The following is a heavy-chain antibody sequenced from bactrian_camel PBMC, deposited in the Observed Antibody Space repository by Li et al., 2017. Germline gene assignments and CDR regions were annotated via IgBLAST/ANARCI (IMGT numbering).Heavy chain of an antibody. CDR2: IDSYGRV. D-gene: IGHD4*01. CDR3: AVYDAYAGKCSFREDFYDY. J-gene: IGHJ4*01. CDR1: GNTNSRYC. Sequence: VQLVESGGGSVQAGGSLNLSCAATGNTNSRYCMGWFRQVPGKKREGVARIDSYGRVLHADFVKGRFTISKDNAEKTVVLRMNSLNPEDTAVYTCAVYDAYAGKCSFREDFYDYWGPGTQVTVS. V-gene: IGHV3S9*01.